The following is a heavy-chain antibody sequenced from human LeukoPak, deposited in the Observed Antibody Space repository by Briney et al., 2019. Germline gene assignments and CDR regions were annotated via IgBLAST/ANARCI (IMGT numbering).Heavy chain of an antibody. D-gene: IGHD5-12*01. V-gene: IGHV3-21*04. CDR1: GFTFSSYS. Sequence: GGLRLSCAASGFTFSSYSMNWVRQAPGKGLEWVSSISSSSSYIYYADSVKGRFTISRDNSKNTLYLQMNSLRAEDTAVYYCAKSRGYGGYDYDYFDYWGQGTLVTVSS. CDR2: ISSSSSYI. CDR3: AKSRGYGGYDYDYFDY. J-gene: IGHJ4*02.